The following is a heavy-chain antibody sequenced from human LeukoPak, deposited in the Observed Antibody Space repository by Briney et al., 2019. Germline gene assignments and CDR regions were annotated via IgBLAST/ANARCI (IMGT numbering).Heavy chain of an antibody. J-gene: IGHJ4*02. CDR1: GFTFSSYA. CDR3: AIYLPPVRGVTIRPLDY. CDR2: ISGSGGST. Sequence: PGGSLRLSCAASGFTFSSYAMSWVRQAPGKGREWVSAISGSGGSTYYAGSVKGRFTISRDNSKNTLYLQMNSLRAEDTAVYYCAIYLPPVRGVTIRPLDYWGQGTLVTVSS. V-gene: IGHV3-23*01. D-gene: IGHD3-10*01.